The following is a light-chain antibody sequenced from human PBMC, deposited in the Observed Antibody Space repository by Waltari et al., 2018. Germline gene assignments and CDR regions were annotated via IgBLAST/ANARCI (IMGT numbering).Light chain of an antibody. Sequence: QSVLTQSPSTSGTPGQKVTISCSGSSSNIGSNTVNWYQQLPGTAPKLLTYGNNQRPSGFPYRFSGSKSGTSASLAISGLQSEDEADYYCAAWDDSLIGPVFGGGTKLTVL. V-gene: IGLV1-44*01. CDR1: SSNIGSNT. J-gene: IGLJ3*02. CDR2: GNN. CDR3: AAWDDSLIGPV.